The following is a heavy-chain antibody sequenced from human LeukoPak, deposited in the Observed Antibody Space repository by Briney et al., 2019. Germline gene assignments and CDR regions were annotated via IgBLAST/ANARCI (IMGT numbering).Heavy chain of an antibody. CDR1: GFTFSSYG. V-gene: IGHV3-30*02. CDR3: AVHYSGYDEFDY. CDR2: IRYDGSNK. D-gene: IGHD5-12*01. Sequence: GGSLRLSCAASGFTFSSYGMHWVRQAPGKGLEWVAFIRYDGSNKYYADSVKGRFTISRDNSKNTLYLQMNSLRAEDTAVYYCAVHYSGYDEFDYWGQGTLVTVSS. J-gene: IGHJ4*02.